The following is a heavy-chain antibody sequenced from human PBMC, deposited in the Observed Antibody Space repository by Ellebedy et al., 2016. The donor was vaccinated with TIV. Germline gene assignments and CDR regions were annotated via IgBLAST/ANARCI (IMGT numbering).Heavy chain of an antibody. CDR1: GYTFTAYY. J-gene: IGHJ4*02. V-gene: IGHV1-69*04. CDR2: IIPILGIA. D-gene: IGHD5-24*01. CDR3: AREEMATKFDY. Sequence: SVKVSCXASGYTFTAYYIHWVRQAPGQGLEWMGRIIPILGIANYAQKFQGRVTITADKSTSTAYMELSSLRSEDTAVYYCAREEMATKFDYWGQGTLVTVSS.